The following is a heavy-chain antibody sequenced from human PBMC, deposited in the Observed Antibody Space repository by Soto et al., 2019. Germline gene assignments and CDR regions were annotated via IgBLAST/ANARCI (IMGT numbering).Heavy chain of an antibody. Sequence: QVQLVESGGGVVQPGRSLRLSCAASGFSFSSYGMHWVRQAPGKGLEWVAMISYDGTDEYYADSVKGRFTISRDNSTNAVYLQMNSLRAEDTAVYYWAKQESYWNDHFDYWGQGTLVTVSS. V-gene: IGHV3-30*18. J-gene: IGHJ4*02. CDR2: ISYDGTDE. CDR1: GFSFSSYG. D-gene: IGHD1-1*01. CDR3: AKQESYWNDHFDY.